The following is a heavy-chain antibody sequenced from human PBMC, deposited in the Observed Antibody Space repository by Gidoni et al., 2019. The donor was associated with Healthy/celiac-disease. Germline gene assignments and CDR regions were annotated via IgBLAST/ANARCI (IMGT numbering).Heavy chain of an antibody. V-gene: IGHV3-33*01. CDR2: IWYDGSNK. Sequence: QVQMVESGGGVVQPGRSLRLSCAASGFTFSSYGMHWVLQAPGKGLEWVAVIWYDGSNKYYADSVKGRFTISRDNSKNTLYLQMNSLRAEDTAVYYCARGGGYYGSGSYSGWGQGTLVTVSS. D-gene: IGHD3-10*01. CDR3: ARGGGYYGSGSYSG. CDR1: GFTFSSYG. J-gene: IGHJ4*02.